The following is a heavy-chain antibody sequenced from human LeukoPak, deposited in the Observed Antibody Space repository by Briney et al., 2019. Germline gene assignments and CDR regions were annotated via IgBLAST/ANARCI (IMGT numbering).Heavy chain of an antibody. CDR3: ARDGPRITMVRGEAPDY. D-gene: IGHD3-10*01. Sequence: ASVKVSCKASGHTFTSYGISWVRQAPGQGLEWMGWISAYNGNTNYAQKLQGRVTMTKDTSTSTAYMELRSLRSDDTAVYYCARDGPRITMVRGEAPDYWGQGTLVTVSS. CDR1: GHTFTSYG. J-gene: IGHJ4*02. V-gene: IGHV1-18*04. CDR2: ISAYNGNT.